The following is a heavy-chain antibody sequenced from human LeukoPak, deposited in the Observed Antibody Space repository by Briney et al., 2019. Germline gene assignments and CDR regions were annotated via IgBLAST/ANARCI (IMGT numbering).Heavy chain of an antibody. J-gene: IGHJ4*02. CDR3: ARVTTVTPGVGY. D-gene: IGHD4-17*01. CDR1: GGSISSSSYY. CDR2: IYYSGST. V-gene: IGHV4-39*01. Sequence: PSEALSLTCTVSGGSISSSSYYWGWIRQPPGKGLEWIGSIYYSGSTYYNPSLKSRVTISVDTSKNQFSLKLSSVTAADTAVYYCARVTTVTPGVGYWGQGTLVTVSS.